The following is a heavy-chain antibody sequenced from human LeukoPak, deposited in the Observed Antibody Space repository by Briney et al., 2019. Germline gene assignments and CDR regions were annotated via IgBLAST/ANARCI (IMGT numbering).Heavy chain of an antibody. V-gene: IGHV3-48*01. D-gene: IGHD5-18*01. CDR2: ISSSSSTI. Sequence: GGSLRLSCAASGFTFSSYAMSWVRQAPGKGLEWVSDISSSSSTIYYADSVKGRFTISRDNAKNSLYLQMNSLRAEDTGVYYCAKDSYSKGDYWGQGVLVTASS. J-gene: IGHJ4*02. CDR3: AKDSYSKGDY. CDR1: GFTFSSYA.